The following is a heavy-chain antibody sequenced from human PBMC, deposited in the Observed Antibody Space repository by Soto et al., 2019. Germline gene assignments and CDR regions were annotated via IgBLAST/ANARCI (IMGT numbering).Heavy chain of an antibody. Sequence: SETLSLTCTVSGASLSSISYYWGWIRQPPGRGLEWVGSIFLTGNIYYNPSLKSRVTISVDTSRNQFSLMVNSVTAADTAVYYCARDLVGATEAVYSFYYGMDVWGQGITVTVSS. CDR1: GASLSSISYY. J-gene: IGHJ6*02. D-gene: IGHD1-26*01. CDR2: IFLTGNI. V-gene: IGHV4-39*07. CDR3: ARDLVGATEAVYSFYYGMDV.